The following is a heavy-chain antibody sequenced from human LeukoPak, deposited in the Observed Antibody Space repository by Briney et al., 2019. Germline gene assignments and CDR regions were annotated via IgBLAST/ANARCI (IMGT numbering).Heavy chain of an antibody. CDR3: AKDGFSSSWYYFDY. CDR2: ISGSGGST. CDR1: GFTFSSYA. V-gene: IGHV3-23*01. D-gene: IGHD6-13*01. J-gene: IGHJ4*02. Sequence: GGSLRLSCAASGFTFSSYAMSWVRQAPGKGLEWVSAISGSGGSTYYADSVKGRFTISRDNSKNTLYLQMDSLRAEDTAVYYCAKDGFSSSWYYFDYWGQGTLVTVSS.